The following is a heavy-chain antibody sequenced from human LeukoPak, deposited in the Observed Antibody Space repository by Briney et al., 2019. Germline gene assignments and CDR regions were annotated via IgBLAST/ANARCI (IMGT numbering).Heavy chain of an antibody. J-gene: IGHJ3*02. Sequence: SXTLSLTCAVSGGSISSYYWSWIRQPPGKGLEWIGYIYYSGSTNYNPSLKSRVTISVDTSKNQFSLKLTSVTAADTALYFCARGYGGDRPGDAFDIWGQGTMVTVSS. V-gene: IGHV4-59*01. CDR1: GGSISSYY. CDR3: ARGYGGDRPGDAFDI. CDR2: IYYSGST. D-gene: IGHD2-21*02.